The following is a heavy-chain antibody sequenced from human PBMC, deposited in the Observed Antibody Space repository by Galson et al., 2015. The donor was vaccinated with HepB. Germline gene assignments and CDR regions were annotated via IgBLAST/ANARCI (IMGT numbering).Heavy chain of an antibody. J-gene: IGHJ4*02. CDR2: IYYSGST. D-gene: IGHD2-2*01. CDR1: GGSLSSGGYS. CDR3: ASHQLLSIDY. Sequence: TPFLPRTVSGGSLSSGGYSWSRIRPHPGKGLEGIGYIYYSGSTYYNPSLKSRVTISVDTSKNQFSLKLSSVTAADTAVYYCASHQLLSIDYWGQGTLVTVSS. V-gene: IGHV4-31*02.